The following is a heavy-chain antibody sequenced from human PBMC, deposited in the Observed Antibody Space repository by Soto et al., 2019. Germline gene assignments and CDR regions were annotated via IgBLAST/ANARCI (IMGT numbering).Heavy chain of an antibody. D-gene: IGHD6-19*01. CDR1: GVTFSDYG. V-gene: IGHV1-18*01. CDR3: VRDQQWLLPVPLNFDY. Sequence: QIQLVQSGAEVKKPGASVKVSCKASGVTFSDYGFSWLLQAPGRGLEWMGWISAFNGETNYTQKSEGRVAMTTDAATTTAYMELRSPTVDDTAVYYCVRDQQWLLPVPLNFDYWGQGTVVTVSS. J-gene: IGHJ4*02. CDR2: ISAFNGET.